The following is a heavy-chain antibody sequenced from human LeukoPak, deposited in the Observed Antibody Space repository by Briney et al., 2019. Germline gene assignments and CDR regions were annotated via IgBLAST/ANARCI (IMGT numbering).Heavy chain of an antibody. J-gene: IGHJ4*02. CDR2: ISPSSAI. V-gene: IGHV3-48*04. Sequence: GGSLRLSCVASGFTFSSYSMNWVRQAPGKGLEWVSYISPSSAIHYADSVKGRFTISRDNAKNSLFLQMNSLRVGDTAVYHCITVTYDFDNWGQGTLVTVSS. CDR1: GFTFSSYS. D-gene: IGHD4-17*01. CDR3: ITVTYDFDN.